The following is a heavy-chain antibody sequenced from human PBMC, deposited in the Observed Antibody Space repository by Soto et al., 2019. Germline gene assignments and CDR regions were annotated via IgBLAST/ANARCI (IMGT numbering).Heavy chain of an antibody. CDR1: RFTFSTYA. J-gene: IGHJ3*02. V-gene: IGHV3-23*01. CDR2: ISGSDGIT. D-gene: IGHD3-22*01. Sequence: AGGSLRLSCAASRFTFSTYAMSWVRQAPGKGLEWVSGISGSDGITYYAESVKGRFSISRDNSKNTVYLQMNSLRAEDTALYYYAKVKHFYDSSGYYGAGLSAFDIWGQGTMVTVSS. CDR3: AKVKHFYDSSGYYGAGLSAFDI.